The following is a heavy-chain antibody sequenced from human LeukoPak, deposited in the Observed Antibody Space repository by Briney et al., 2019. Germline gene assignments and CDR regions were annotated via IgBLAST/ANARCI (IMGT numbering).Heavy chain of an antibody. D-gene: IGHD5-12*01. V-gene: IGHV3-66*01. CDR2: INNGDTT. Sequence: GGSLRLSCAASGFTDNTNHMSWVRQAPGKGLEWVSIINNGDTTYYADSVKGRFTISSDNSKNTLYLQVNSLRVEDTAVYYCARDLDGYRSGNGAWGQGTLVTVSS. CDR1: GFTDNTNH. J-gene: IGHJ5*02. CDR3: ARDLDGYRSGNGA.